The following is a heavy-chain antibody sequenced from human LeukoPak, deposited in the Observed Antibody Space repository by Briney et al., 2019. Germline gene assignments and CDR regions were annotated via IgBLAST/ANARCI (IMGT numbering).Heavy chain of an antibody. Sequence: ASVKVSCKASGYTFTGHYMHWVRQAPGQGLEWMGWINPNSGGTNYAQKFQARVTMTRDTSISTLYMELSRLKSDDTAICYCARAPHYNILTGDRLFDYWGQGTLVTVSS. CDR1: GYTFTGHY. D-gene: IGHD3-9*01. J-gene: IGHJ4*02. V-gene: IGHV1-2*02. CDR2: INPNSGGT. CDR3: ARAPHYNILTGDRLFDY.